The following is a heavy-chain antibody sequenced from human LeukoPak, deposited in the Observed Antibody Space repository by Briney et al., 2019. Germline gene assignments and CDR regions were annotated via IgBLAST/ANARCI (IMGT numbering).Heavy chain of an antibody. CDR2: IYYSGST. Sequence: PSQTLSLTCTVSGGSISSGDDYWSWIRQPPGKGLEWIGYIYYSGSTYYNPSLKSRVTISVDTSKNQFSLKLSSVTAADTAVYYCARADFAVVITPWGQGTLVTVSS. V-gene: IGHV4-30-4*08. J-gene: IGHJ5*02. CDR3: ARADFAVVITP. D-gene: IGHD3-3*01. CDR1: GGSISSGDDY.